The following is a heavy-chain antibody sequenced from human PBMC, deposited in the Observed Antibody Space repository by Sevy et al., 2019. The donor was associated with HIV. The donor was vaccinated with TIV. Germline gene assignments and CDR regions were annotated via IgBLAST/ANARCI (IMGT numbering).Heavy chain of an antibody. V-gene: IGHV4-34*01. CDR1: GGSFSGYF. D-gene: IGHD2-2*01. J-gene: IGHJ4*02. CDR2: INHTGSL. Sequence: SESLSLTCAVSGGSFSGYFWNWIRQSPGKGLEWIGEINHTGSLKYNPSLKSRVTISVDASKSQLSLHLRSMTAADTTVYYSARGRQAYVVVVPSTVPFDYWGRGALFTVSS. CDR3: ARGRQAYVVVVPSTVPFDY.